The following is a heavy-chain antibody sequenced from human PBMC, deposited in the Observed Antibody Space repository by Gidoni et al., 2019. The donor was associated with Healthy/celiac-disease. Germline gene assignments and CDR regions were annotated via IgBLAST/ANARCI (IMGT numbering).Heavy chain of an antibody. D-gene: IGHD3-3*01. CDR3: AKDAGDYDFWSGYYYYYYGMDV. CDR1: GFTFSSYA. V-gene: IGHV3-23*01. J-gene: IGHJ6*02. Sequence: EVQLLESGGGLVQPGGSLRLSCAASGFTFSSYAMSWVRQAPGKGLEWVSAISGSGGSTYYADSVKGRFTISRDNSKNTLYLQMNSLRAEDTAVYYCAKDAGDYDFWSGYYYYYYGMDVWGQGTTVTVSS. CDR2: ISGSGGST.